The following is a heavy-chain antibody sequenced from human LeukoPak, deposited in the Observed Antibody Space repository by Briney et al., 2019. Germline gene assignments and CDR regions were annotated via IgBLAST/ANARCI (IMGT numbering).Heavy chain of an antibody. CDR2: IYYSGST. Sequence: SETLSLTCTVSGGSISSSSYYWGWIRQPPGKGLEWIGSIYYSGSTYYNPSLKSRVTISVDTSKNQFSLKLSSVTAADTAVYYCARAPQSDFWSGYYPPYFDYWGQGTLVTVSS. CDR1: GGSISSSSYY. D-gene: IGHD3-3*01. V-gene: IGHV4-39*07. J-gene: IGHJ4*02. CDR3: ARAPQSDFWSGYYPPYFDY.